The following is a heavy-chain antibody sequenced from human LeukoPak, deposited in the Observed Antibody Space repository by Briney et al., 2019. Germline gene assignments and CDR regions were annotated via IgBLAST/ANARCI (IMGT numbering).Heavy chain of an antibody. D-gene: IGHD7-27*01. V-gene: IGHV1-8*01. J-gene: IGHJ4*02. CDR1: GYTFTSYD. CDR2: MSPNSGNT. Sequence: GASVEVSCKASGYTFTSYDINWVRQATGQGPEWMGWMSPNSGNTGYAQKFQGRVTMTRSTSMSTAYMELSSLRSEDTAVYYCARGPPNCGYDYWGQGTLVTVSS. CDR3: ARGPPNCGYDY.